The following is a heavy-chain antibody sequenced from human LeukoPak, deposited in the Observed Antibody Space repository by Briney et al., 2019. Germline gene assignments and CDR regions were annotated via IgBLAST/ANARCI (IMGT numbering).Heavy chain of an antibody. CDR1: GFTFSSYA. Sequence: HPGGSLRLSCAASGFTFSSYAMSWVRQAPGKGLEWVSGISASGGTTYYADSVKGRFTISRDNSKNTLYLQMNSLRAEDTAVYYCAKGQSSSCLRNYFDYWGKGTLVTVSS. CDR3: AKGQSSSCLRNYFDY. D-gene: IGHD2-2*01. V-gene: IGHV3-23*01. J-gene: IGHJ4*02. CDR2: ISASGGTT.